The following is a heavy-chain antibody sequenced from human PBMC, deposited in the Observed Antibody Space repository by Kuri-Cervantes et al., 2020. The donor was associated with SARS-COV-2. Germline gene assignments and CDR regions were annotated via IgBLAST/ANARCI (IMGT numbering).Heavy chain of an antibody. CDR3: ARIREAYCGGDCYLFDY. D-gene: IGHD2-21*02. CDR2: IFSNDEK. Sequence: SGPTLVKPTETLTLTCTVSGFSLSNARMGVSWIRQPPGKALEWLAHIFSNDEKSYSTSLKSRLTISKGTSKSQVVLTMTNMDPVDTATYYCARIREAYCGGDCYLFDYWGQGTLVTVSS. J-gene: IGHJ4*02. CDR1: GFSLSNARMG. V-gene: IGHV2-26*01.